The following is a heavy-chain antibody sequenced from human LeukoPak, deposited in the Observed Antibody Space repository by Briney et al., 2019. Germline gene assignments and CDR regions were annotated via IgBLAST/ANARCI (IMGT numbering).Heavy chain of an antibody. J-gene: IGHJ3*02. D-gene: IGHD4-17*01. Sequence: GASLKVSCKAYGYTFTSYGISWVRQAPGQGLEWMGWLSAYNGNTNYAQKLQGRVTMTTDTSTSTAYMELRSLRSDDTAVYYCARYNYGDYIDAFDIWGQGTMVTVSS. CDR2: LSAYNGNT. V-gene: IGHV1-18*01. CDR1: GYTFTSYG. CDR3: ARYNYGDYIDAFDI.